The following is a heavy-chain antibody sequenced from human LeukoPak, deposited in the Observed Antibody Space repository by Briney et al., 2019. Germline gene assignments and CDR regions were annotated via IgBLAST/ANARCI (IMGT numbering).Heavy chain of an antibody. D-gene: IGHD3-22*01. V-gene: IGHV1-8*01. J-gene: IGHJ3*02. CDR2: MNPNSGNT. CDR3: ARGQGYDSGGYSDAFDI. Sequence: GASVKVSCKASGYTFTSYDINWVRQATGQGLEWMGWMNPNSGNTGYAQKFQGRVTMTRNTSISTAYMELSSLRSEDTAVYYCARGQGYDSGGYSDAFDIWGQGTMVTVSS. CDR1: GYTFTSYD.